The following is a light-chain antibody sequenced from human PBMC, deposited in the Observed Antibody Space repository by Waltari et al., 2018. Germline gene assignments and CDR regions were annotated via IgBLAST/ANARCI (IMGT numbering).Light chain of an antibody. V-gene: IGKV1-5*01. CDR2: DAS. CDR3: QQYNSDDWT. CDR1: QSIGSL. Sequence: DIQMTQSPSSLSASVGDRVTITCRASQSIGSLLAWYQQKPGKAPKLLIYDASILESGVPSRLSGSGSGTDFTLTISSLQPDDSAIYYCQQYNSDDWTFGQGTKVEI. J-gene: IGKJ1*01.